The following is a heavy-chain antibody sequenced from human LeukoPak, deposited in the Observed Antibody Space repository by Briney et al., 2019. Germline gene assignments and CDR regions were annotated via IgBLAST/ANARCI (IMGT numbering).Heavy chain of an antibody. D-gene: IGHD3-10*01. J-gene: IGHJ3*02. CDR1: GGSFNDYY. Sequence: SETLSLTCAVYGGSFNDYYWNWIRQPPGKGLEWIGEINLRGSTTYNPSLKSRVTISLDTSRNQFSLKLTSVTAADTAVYYCAKSNGYGLVDIWGQGTMVTVSS. CDR2: INLRGST. CDR3: AKSNGYGLVDI. V-gene: IGHV4-34*01.